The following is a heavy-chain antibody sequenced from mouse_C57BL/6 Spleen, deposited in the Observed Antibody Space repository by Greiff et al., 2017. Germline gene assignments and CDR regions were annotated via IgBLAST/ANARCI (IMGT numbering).Heavy chain of an antibody. V-gene: IGHV1-61*01. CDR1: GYTFTSYW. Sequence: QVQLQQPGAELVRPGSSVKLSCKASGYTFTSYWMDWVKQRPGQGLEWIGNIYPSDSETHYNQKFKDKATLTVDKSSSTAYMQLSSLTSEDSAVYYCATSLYYYAMDYWGQGTSVTVSS. CDR2: IYPSDSET. J-gene: IGHJ4*01. CDR3: ATSLYYYAMDY. D-gene: IGHD6-5*01.